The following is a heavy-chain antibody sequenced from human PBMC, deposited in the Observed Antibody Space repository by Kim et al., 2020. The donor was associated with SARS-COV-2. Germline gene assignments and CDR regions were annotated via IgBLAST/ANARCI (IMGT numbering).Heavy chain of an antibody. CDR2: ISSNGGST. CDR1: GFTFSSYA. Sequence: GGSLRLSCSASGFTFSSYAMHWVRQAPGKGLEYVSAISSNGGSTYYADSVKGRFTISRDNSKNTLYLQMSSLRAEDTAVYYCVKDGAYCGGDCYSDYYYGMDVWGQGTTVTVSS. J-gene: IGHJ6*02. D-gene: IGHD2-21*02. CDR3: VKDGAYCGGDCYSDYYYGMDV. V-gene: IGHV3-64D*09.